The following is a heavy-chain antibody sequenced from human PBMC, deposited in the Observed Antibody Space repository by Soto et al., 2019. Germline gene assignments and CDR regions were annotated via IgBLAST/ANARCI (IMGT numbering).Heavy chain of an antibody. Sequence: SETLSLTCAVSGGSISSSNWWSWVRQPPGKGLEWIGEIYHSGSTNYNPSLKSRVTISVDKSKNQFSLKLSSVTAADTAVYYCARSEATMIVVVINGAFDIWGQGTMVTVSS. CDR1: GGSISSSNW. V-gene: IGHV4-4*02. CDR3: ARSEATMIVVVINGAFDI. CDR2: IYHSGST. J-gene: IGHJ3*02. D-gene: IGHD3-22*01.